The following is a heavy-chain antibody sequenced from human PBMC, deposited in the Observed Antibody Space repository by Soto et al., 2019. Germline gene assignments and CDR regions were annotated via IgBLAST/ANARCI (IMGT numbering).Heavy chain of an antibody. Sequence: SETLSLTCTVSGGSISSYYWSWIRQPPGKGLEWIGYIYYSGSTNYNPSLKSRVTISVDTSKNQFSLKLSSVTAADTAVYYCARDPPYGPYFDYRGQGTLVTVSS. CDR3: ARDPPYGPYFDY. V-gene: IGHV4-59*01. J-gene: IGHJ4*02. CDR2: IYYSGST. CDR1: GGSISSYY. D-gene: IGHD3-10*01.